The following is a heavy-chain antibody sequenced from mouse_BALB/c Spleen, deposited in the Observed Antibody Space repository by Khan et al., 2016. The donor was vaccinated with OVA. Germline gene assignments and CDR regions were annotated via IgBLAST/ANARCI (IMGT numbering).Heavy chain of an antibody. CDR1: GFSFSRYS. D-gene: IGHD2-2*01. V-gene: IGHV5-9-3*01. J-gene: IGHJ4*01. CDR3: TRHEGYYGYGEGDY. Sequence: EVKLVESGGGLVKPGGSLKLSCAASGFSFSRYSMSWVRQTPEKRLEWVATISSGGSYTYYPDSVKGRFTISRDNAKNTLYLQMSSLRSEDTAMYYCTRHEGYYGYGEGDYWGQGTSVTVSS. CDR2: ISSGGSYT.